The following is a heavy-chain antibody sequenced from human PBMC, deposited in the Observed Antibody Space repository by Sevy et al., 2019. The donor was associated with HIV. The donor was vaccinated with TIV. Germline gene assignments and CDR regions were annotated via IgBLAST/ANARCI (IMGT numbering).Heavy chain of an antibody. CDR1: GFSISTHA. J-gene: IGHJ4*02. CDR2: ISATDGST. CDR3: AAGDTAFLADLAF. V-gene: IGHV3-23*01. D-gene: IGHD5-18*01. Sequence: GGSLRLSCGASGFSISTHAMNWVRQAPGRGLEWISGISATDGSTHYADSVKGRFTISRDNSKNTVHLQMNSLRAEDTALYFCAAGDTAFLADLAFWGQGTLVTVSS.